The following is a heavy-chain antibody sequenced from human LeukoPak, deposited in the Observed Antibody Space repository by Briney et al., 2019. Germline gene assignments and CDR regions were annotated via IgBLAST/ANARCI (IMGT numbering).Heavy chain of an antibody. J-gene: IGHJ4*02. CDR1: GFTFDDYG. Sequence: SGGSLRLSCAASGFTFDDYGTSWVRQAPGKRLEWVSGINWNGGSSGYADSVKGRFTISRDNAKNSLYLQMNSLRAEDTALYYCARALGMDGDYEDAIDYWGQGTLVTVSS. CDR2: INWNGGSS. D-gene: IGHD4-17*01. CDR3: ARALGMDGDYEDAIDY. V-gene: IGHV3-20*04.